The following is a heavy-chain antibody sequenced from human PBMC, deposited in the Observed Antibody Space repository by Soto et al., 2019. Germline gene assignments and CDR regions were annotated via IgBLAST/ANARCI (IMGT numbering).Heavy chain of an antibody. D-gene: IGHD2-15*01. J-gene: IGHJ6*02. CDR2: INPNSGGT. CDR1: GYTFTGYY. Sequence: ASVKVSCKASGYTFTGYYMHWVRQAPGQGLEWMGWINPNSGGTNYAQKFQGRVTMTRDTSISTVYMELSSLRSEDTAVYYCARTGSGSTYSYYYGMDVWGQGTTVTVSS. CDR3: ARTGSGSTYSYYYGMDV. V-gene: IGHV1-2*02.